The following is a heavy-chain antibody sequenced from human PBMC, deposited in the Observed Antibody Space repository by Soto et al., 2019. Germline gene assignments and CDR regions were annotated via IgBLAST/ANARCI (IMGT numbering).Heavy chain of an antibody. CDR2: INAGNGNT. D-gene: IGHD1-1*01. CDR1: GYTFTSYA. CDR3: AREKLERLWGDYYYYGVDV. V-gene: IGHV1-3*01. Sequence: ASVKVSCKASGYTFTSYAMRWVRQAPGQRLEWMGWINAGNGNTKYSQKFQGRVTITRDTSASTAYMELSSLRSEDTAVYYCAREKLERLWGDYYYYGVDVWGQGTTVTVSS. J-gene: IGHJ6*02.